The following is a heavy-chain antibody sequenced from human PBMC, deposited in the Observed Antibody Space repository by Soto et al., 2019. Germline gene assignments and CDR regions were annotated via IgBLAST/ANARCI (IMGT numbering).Heavy chain of an antibody. Sequence: QVQLVQSGAEVKKPGSSVKVSCKASGGTFSSYAISWVRQAPGQGLEWMGGIIPIFGTANYAQKFQGRVTITEDESTCTVSMELSSLRSEDTAVYYCARSDSSWGDGWSWFDPWGQGTLVTVSS. CDR1: GGTFSSYA. V-gene: IGHV1-69*01. J-gene: IGHJ5*02. CDR2: IIPIFGTA. CDR3: ARSDSSWGDGWSWFDP. D-gene: IGHD6-13*01.